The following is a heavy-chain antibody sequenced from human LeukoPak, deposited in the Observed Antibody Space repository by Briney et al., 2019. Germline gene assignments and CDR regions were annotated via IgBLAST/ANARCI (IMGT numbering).Heavy chain of an antibody. CDR2: IYPGDSDT. CDR1: GYSFTSYW. Sequence: GESLKISCKGSGYSFTSYWIGWVRQMPGKGLEWMGIIYPGDSDTRYSPSFQGQVTISADKSISTAYLQWSSLKASDTAMYYCARLIVLTGYYLHAFDIWGQGTKVTVSS. V-gene: IGHV5-51*01. D-gene: IGHD3-9*01. CDR3: ARLIVLTGYYLHAFDI. J-gene: IGHJ3*02.